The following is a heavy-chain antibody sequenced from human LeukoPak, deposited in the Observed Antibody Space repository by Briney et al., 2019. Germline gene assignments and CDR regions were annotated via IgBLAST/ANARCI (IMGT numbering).Heavy chain of an antibody. D-gene: IGHD5-12*01. Sequence: TASETLSLTCTVSGGSISSGSYYWSWIRQPAGKGLEWIGRIYTSGSTNYNPSLKSRVTISVDTSKNQFSLKLSSVTAADTAVYYCARAGSGYSFDYWGQGILVTVSS. V-gene: IGHV4-61*02. CDR1: GGSISSGSYY. J-gene: IGHJ4*02. CDR3: ARAGSGYSFDY. CDR2: IYTSGST.